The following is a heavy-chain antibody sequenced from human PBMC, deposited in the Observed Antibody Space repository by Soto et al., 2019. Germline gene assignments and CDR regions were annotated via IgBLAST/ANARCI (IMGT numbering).Heavy chain of an antibody. J-gene: IGHJ4*02. CDR1: GYTFTSYA. V-gene: IGHV7-4-1*01. D-gene: IGHD3-10*01. Sequence: ASVKVSCKASGYTFTSYAMNWVRQAPGQGLEWMGWINTNTGNPTYAQGFTGRFVFSLDTSVSTAYLQICSLKAEDTAVYYCARDLPVAMVRGSIGYWGQGTLVTVSS. CDR3: ARDLPVAMVRGSIGY. CDR2: INTNTGNP.